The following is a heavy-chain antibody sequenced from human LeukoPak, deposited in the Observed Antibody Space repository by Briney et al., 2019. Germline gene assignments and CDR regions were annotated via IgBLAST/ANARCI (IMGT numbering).Heavy chain of an antibody. J-gene: IGHJ4*02. CDR3: ARGWAGRPGYFDY. V-gene: IGHV4-34*01. D-gene: IGHD1-26*01. Sequence: SETLSLTCAVYGGSFSGYYWSWIRQPPGKGLEWIGEINHGGSTNYNPSLKSRVTISVDTSKNQFSLKLSSVTAADTAVYYCARGWAGRPGYFDYWGQGTLVTVSS. CDR2: INHGGST. CDR1: GGSFSGYY.